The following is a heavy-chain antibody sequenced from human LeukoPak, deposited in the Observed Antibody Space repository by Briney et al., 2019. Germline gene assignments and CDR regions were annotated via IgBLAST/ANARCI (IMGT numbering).Heavy chain of an antibody. D-gene: IGHD5-12*01. V-gene: IGHV3-74*01. CDR1: GFTFSSYW. Sequence: PPGGSLRLSCAASGFTFSSYWMHWVRQAPGKGLVWVSRINSDGSSTSYADSVKGRFTISRDNAKDTLYLQMNSLRAEDTAVYYCARAQHSGYERYQYYFDYWGQGTLVTVSS. J-gene: IGHJ4*02. CDR3: ARAQHSGYERYQYYFDY. CDR2: INSDGSST.